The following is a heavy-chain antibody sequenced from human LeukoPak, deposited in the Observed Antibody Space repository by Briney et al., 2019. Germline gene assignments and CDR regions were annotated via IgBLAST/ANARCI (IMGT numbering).Heavy chain of an antibody. J-gene: IGHJ4*02. D-gene: IGHD5-12*01. V-gene: IGHV1-18*01. CDR3: ARPVATSDTLDY. Sequence: GASAKVSCKASGYTFTSYGISWVRQAAGQGLEWMGWISPYNGNTNYAQKLQGRVTMTTDTSTSTAYMELRSLRSDDTAVYYCARPVATSDTLDYWGQGTLVTVSA. CDR2: ISPYNGNT. CDR1: GYTFTSYG.